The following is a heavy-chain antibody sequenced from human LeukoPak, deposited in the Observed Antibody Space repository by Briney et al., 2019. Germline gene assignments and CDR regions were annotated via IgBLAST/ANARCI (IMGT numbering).Heavy chain of an antibody. Sequence: GASVKVSCKASGYTFTAYHIHWVRQAPGQGLEWMGIINPSGGSTTYAQKFQGRVAMTSDTSTSTVYMELSSLRSDDTAVYFCARVPTDSSGWHHLDYWGQGTLVTVSS. D-gene: IGHD6-19*01. V-gene: IGHV1-46*01. CDR1: GYTFTAYH. CDR3: ARVPTDSSGWHHLDY. J-gene: IGHJ4*02. CDR2: INPSGGST.